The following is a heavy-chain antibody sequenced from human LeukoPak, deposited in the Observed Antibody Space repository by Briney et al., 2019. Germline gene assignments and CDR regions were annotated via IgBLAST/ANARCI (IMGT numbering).Heavy chain of an antibody. V-gene: IGHV3-13*04. J-gene: IGHJ3*02. CDR2: IGTAGDT. CDR3: ARVAEYYDSNGYYHEGAFDI. D-gene: IGHD3-22*01. Sequence: GGPLRLSCVASGFTLSSYDMHWVRQATGKGLEWVSAIGTAGDTYYPGSVKGRFTISRENAKNSLYLQMNSLRAGDTAVYYCARVAEYYDSNGYYHEGAFDIWGQGTMVTVSS. CDR1: GFTLSSYD.